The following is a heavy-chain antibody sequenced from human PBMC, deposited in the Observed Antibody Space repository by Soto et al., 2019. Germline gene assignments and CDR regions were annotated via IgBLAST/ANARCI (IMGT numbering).Heavy chain of an antibody. CDR3: ARDASGSYRPGENWFDP. CDR1: GGTFSSYA. V-gene: IGHV1-69*13. CDR2: IIPIFGTA. D-gene: IGHD1-26*01. J-gene: IGHJ5*02. Sequence: SVKVSCKASGGTFSSYAISWVRQAPGQGLEWMGGIIPIFGTANYAQKFQGRVTITADESTSTAYMELSSLRSEDTAVYYCARDASGSYRPGENWFDPWGQGTLVTVS.